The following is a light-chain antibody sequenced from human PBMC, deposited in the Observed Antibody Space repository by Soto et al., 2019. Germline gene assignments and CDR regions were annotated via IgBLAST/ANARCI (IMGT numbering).Light chain of an antibody. CDR1: QSVSSD. CDR2: GAS. Sequence: EIVMTQSPATLSVSPGERATLSCRASQSVSSDLAWYQQKPGQAPRLLIYGASTRATDIPARFSGSGSGTEFTLTISGLQSEDFAVYYCQQFKNWPWTFGQGTKVDI. J-gene: IGKJ1*01. CDR3: QQFKNWPWT. V-gene: IGKV3D-15*01.